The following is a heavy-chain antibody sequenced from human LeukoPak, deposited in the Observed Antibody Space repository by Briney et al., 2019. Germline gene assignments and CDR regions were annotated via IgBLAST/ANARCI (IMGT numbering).Heavy chain of an antibody. D-gene: IGHD3-22*01. J-gene: IGHJ3*02. V-gene: IGHV4-61*02. Sequence: PSQTLSLTCTVSGGSISSGSYYWSWIRQPAGKGLEWIGRIYTSGSTNYNPSLKSRVTISVDTSKNQFSLKLSSVTAADTAVYYCARRAYYYDSSGYYYPGYPFDIWGQGTMVTVSS. CDR1: GGSISSGSYY. CDR2: IYTSGST. CDR3: ARRAYYYDSSGYYYPGYPFDI.